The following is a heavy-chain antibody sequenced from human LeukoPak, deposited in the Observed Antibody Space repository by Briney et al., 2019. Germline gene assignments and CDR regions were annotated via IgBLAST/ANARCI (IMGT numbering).Heavy chain of an antibody. CDR2: ISYDGSDK. CDR3: ARARPSMWIDY. CDR1: TFTFSDPY. D-gene: IGHD5-12*01. Sequence: GGSLRLSCVVSTFTFSDPYMYWVRQAPGKGLEWVAVISYDGSDKFYADSVKGRFTISRDSSKNTLYLQMNSLRPEDTAVYYCARARPSMWIDYWGQGTLVTVST. V-gene: IGHV3-30*03. J-gene: IGHJ4*02.